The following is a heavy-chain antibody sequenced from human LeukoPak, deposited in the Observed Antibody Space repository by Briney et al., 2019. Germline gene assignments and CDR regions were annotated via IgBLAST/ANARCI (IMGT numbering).Heavy chain of an antibody. CDR1: GYTFTSYD. J-gene: IGHJ4*02. V-gene: IGHV1-8*01. CDR3: ARAPRITMIVVVIRRYYFDY. Sequence: ASVKVSCKASGYTFTSYDINWVRQATGQGLEWMGWMNPNSGNTGYAQKFQGRVTMTRNTSISTAYMELSSLRSEDTAVYHCARAPRITMIVVVIRRYYFDYWGQGTLVTVSS. CDR2: MNPNSGNT. D-gene: IGHD3-22*01.